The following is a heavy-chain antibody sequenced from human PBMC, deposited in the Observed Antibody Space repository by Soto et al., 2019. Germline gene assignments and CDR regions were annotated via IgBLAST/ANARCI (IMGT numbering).Heavy chain of an antibody. D-gene: IGHD3-10*01. Sequence: GESLKISCKGSGYSFTSYWIGWVRQMPGKGLEWMGIIYPGDSDTRYSPSFQGQVTISADKSISTAYLQWSSLKASDTAMYYCATLTGVIPNIGYFDYWGQGTLVTVSS. CDR1: GYSFTSYW. CDR2: IYPGDSDT. J-gene: IGHJ4*02. V-gene: IGHV5-51*01. CDR3: ATLTGVIPNIGYFDY.